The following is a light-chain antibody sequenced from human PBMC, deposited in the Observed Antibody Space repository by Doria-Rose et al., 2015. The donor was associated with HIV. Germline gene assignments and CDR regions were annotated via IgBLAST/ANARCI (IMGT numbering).Light chain of an antibody. CDR3: QHFDKYFSWT. V-gene: IGKV1-5*03. CDR1: QSISNW. CDR2: KAS. Sequence: TQSPSTLSASVGDRVTITCRASQSISNWLAWYQQKPGQAPKLLIYKASTLQSGVTSRFRGSGFGTEFTLTINSLQPDDFATYYCQHFDKYFSWTFGHGTKVDIK. J-gene: IGKJ1*01.